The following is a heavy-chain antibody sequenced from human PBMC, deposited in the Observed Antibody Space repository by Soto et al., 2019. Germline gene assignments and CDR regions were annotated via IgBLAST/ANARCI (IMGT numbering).Heavy chain of an antibody. CDR1: GFIFSGYS. CDR2: INQDGSDK. Sequence: EVQLVESGGGLVQPWGSLRLSCAASGFIFSGYSMSWLRQAPGKGLEWVANINQDGSDKDYVDSVKGRFTISRDNAKNLVDLEIDSLRVEDTAVYYCARRGILWGQGTLVNVSS. D-gene: IGHD3-10*01. CDR3: ARRGIL. V-gene: IGHV3-7*03. J-gene: IGHJ4*02.